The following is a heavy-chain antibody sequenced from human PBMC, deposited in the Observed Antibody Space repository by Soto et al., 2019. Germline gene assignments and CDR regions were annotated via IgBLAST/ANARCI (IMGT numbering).Heavy chain of an antibody. CDR1: GGSVISGSYY. J-gene: IGHJ4*02. CDR2: IFYSGST. Sequence: SETLSLTCTVSGGSVISGSYYWSWIRQPPGKGLEWIGYIFYSGSTIYNPSLKSRVTISVDTSKNQFSLKLSSVTAADTAVYYCARGSVLDMIVVGSFDYWGQGTLVTVSS. V-gene: IGHV4-61*01. D-gene: IGHD3-22*01. CDR3: ARGSVLDMIVVGSFDY.